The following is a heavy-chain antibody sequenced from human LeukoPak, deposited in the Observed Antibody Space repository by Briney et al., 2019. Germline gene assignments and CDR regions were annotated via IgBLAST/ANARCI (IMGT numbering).Heavy chain of an antibody. Sequence: PGGSLRLSFAASGFTFNLYGMSWVRQVPGKGLEWVSGISGYGANTYYADSVKGRFTISRDNSKNTVFLQMNSLTVEDTAVYHCAKDRGPYLGIDNNSLEPWGQGTLVIVFS. CDR1: GFTFNLYG. V-gene: IGHV3-23*01. CDR3: AKDRGPYLGIDNNSLEP. D-gene: IGHD1-26*01. J-gene: IGHJ5*02. CDR2: ISGYGANT.